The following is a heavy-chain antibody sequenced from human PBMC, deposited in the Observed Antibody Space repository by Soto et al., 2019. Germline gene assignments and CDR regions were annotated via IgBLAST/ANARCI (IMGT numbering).Heavy chain of an antibody. D-gene: IGHD3-10*01. CDR1: GGTFSSYA. Sequence: SVKVSCKASGGTFSSYAISWVRQAPGQGLEWMGGIIPIFGTANYAQKFQGRVTITADESTSTAYMELSSLRSEDTEVYYCARGGRSLRYNWFDTWGQGTLVTVSS. J-gene: IGHJ5*02. V-gene: IGHV1-69*13. CDR2: IIPIFGTA. CDR3: ARGGRSLRYNWFDT.